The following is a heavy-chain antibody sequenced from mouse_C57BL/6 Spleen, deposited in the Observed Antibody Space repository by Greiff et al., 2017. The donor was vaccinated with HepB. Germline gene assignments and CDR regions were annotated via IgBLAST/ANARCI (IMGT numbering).Heavy chain of an antibody. V-gene: IGHV1-80*01. Sequence: VQLQQSGAELVKPGASVKISCKASGYAFSSYWMNWVKQRPGKGLEWIGQIYPGDGDTNYNGKFKGKATLTADKSSSTAYMHLSSLTSEDSAVYFCARSDSSGYAWFAYWGQGTLVTVSA. CDR1: GYAFSSYW. CDR3: ARSDSSGYAWFAY. CDR2: IYPGDGDT. D-gene: IGHD3-2*02. J-gene: IGHJ3*01.